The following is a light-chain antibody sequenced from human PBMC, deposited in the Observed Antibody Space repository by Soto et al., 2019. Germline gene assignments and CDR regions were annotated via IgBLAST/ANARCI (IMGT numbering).Light chain of an antibody. J-gene: IGKJ1*01. CDR3: QQTYSAWA. V-gene: IGKV1-39*01. CDR1: QSISSS. CDR2: AAS. Sequence: DIQMTQSPSSLSASVGDRVTITCRASQSISSSLNWYQQKIGTAPKLLIYAASNLQSGVPSRFSGSGSGTDFTLTISSLQPEDVATYYCQQTYSAWAFGQGTKVDIK.